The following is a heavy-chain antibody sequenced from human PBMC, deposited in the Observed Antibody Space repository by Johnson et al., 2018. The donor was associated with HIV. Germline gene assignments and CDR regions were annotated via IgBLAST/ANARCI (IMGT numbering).Heavy chain of an antibody. J-gene: IGHJ3*01. D-gene: IGHD5-18*01. Sequence: QVQLVESGGGLVQPGGSLRLSCAASGFSFSTYNMHWVRHAPGRGLEWVAFISYSGSDTYYVDSVTGRITVSRDNSENTLFLRMNRLRDEDTAVYYCAKERTAMVTPFDAWGQGTRVTVSS. CDR1: GFSFSTYN. CDR3: AKERTAMVTPFDA. CDR2: ISYSGSDT. V-gene: IGHV3-30*18.